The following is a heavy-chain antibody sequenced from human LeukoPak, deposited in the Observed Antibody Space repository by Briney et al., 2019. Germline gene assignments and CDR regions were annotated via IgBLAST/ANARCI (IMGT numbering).Heavy chain of an antibody. CDR3: ARDTYYYNSSAFYHYYYGMDV. CDR1: GFTFNTYW. J-gene: IGHJ6*02. Sequence: GGSLRLSCAASGFTFNTYWMSWVRQAPGKGLEWVSRIESDGSRTRYADSVKGRFTISRDNAKNTLYLQMNSLSAEDTAVYYCARDTYYYNSSAFYHYYYGMDVWGQGTTVTVSS. V-gene: IGHV3-74*01. D-gene: IGHD3-22*01. CDR2: IESDGSRT.